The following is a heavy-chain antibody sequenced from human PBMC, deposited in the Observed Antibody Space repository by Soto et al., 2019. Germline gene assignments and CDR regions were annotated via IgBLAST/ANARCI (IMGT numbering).Heavy chain of an antibody. Sequence: QVQLVESGGGVVQPGRSLRLSCAASGFTFNSYGMHWVRQAPGKGLEWVAIISYDGGKKDYADSVKGRFTISRDNSKNTLWLQMNSLRPEDTAVYYCAKDLEEWMLYGYAMGVWGQGTTVTVSS. CDR2: ISYDGGKK. CDR3: AKDLEEWMLYGYAMGV. V-gene: IGHV3-30*18. D-gene: IGHD2-8*01. CDR1: GFTFNSYG. J-gene: IGHJ6*02.